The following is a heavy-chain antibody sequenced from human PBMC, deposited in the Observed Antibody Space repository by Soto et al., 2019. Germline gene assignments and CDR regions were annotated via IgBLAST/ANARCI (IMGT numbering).Heavy chain of an antibody. Sequence: PSETLSLTCAVSGGSISSSNWLSWVRQPPGKGLEWIGEIYHSGSTNYNPSLKSRVTISVDKSKNQFSLKLSSVTAADTAVYYCARSQRDVLLWFGELQNWGKGTLVTVSS. J-gene: IGHJ4*02. D-gene: IGHD3-10*01. CDR2: IYHSGST. V-gene: IGHV4-4*02. CDR1: GGSISSSNW. CDR3: ARSQRDVLLWFGELQN.